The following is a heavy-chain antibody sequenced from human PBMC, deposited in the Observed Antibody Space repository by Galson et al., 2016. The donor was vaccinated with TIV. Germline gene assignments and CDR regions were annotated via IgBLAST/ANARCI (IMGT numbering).Heavy chain of an antibody. CDR3: AQLVRKCGMTRCYGDHVDY. J-gene: IGHJ4*02. D-gene: IGHD2-2*01. Sequence: SVKVSWKASGHTFTSYDMNWVRQAPGQGLEWMGWMNPNSGNTGYTQKFQGRVTMTRDTSVSTAYMELTNLRSEDTAVYFCAQLVRKCGMTRCYGDHVDYWGQGTLVTVSS. V-gene: IGHV1-8*01. CDR1: GHTFTSYD. CDR2: MNPNSGNT.